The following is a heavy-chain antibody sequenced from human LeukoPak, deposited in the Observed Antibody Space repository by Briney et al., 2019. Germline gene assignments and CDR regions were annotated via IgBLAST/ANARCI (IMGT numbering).Heavy chain of an antibody. D-gene: IGHD3-3*01. J-gene: IGHJ4*02. CDR1: GFTFSSYG. V-gene: IGHV3-30*03. CDR2: ISYDGSNK. CDR3: ARVYPDVDFWSGYYLLDY. Sequence: GRSLRLSCAASGFTFSSYGMHWVRQAPGKGLEWVAVISYDGSNKYYADSVRGRFTISRDNSKNTLYLQMNSLRAEDTAVYYCARVYPDVDFWSGYYLLDYWGQGTLVTVSS.